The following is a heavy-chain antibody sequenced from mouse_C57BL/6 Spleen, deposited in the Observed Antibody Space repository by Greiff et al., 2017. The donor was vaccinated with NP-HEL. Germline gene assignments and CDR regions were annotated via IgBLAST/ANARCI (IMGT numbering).Heavy chain of an antibody. CDR1: GYSITSGYY. V-gene: IGHV3-6*01. CDR3: ARWWFDY. D-gene: IGHD1-1*02. J-gene: IGHJ2*01. Sequence: ESGPGLVKPSQSLSLTCSVTGYSITSGYYWNWIRQFPGNKLEWMGYISYDGSNNYNPSLKNRISITRDTSKNQFFLKLNSVTTEDTATYYCARWWFDYWGQGTTLTVSS. CDR2: ISYDGSN.